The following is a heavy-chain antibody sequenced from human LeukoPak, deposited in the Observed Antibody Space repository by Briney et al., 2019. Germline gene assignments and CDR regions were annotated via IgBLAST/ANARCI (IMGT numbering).Heavy chain of an antibody. Sequence: GGSLRLSCAASGFTFSRCAMSWVRQAPGKGLEWVSAISESGDATYYADSVRGRFTISRDNSKNTLYLQMNRLRVDDTAIYYCAKDRDYWGQGTLVTVSS. CDR2: ISESGDAT. CDR1: GFTFSRCA. CDR3: AKDRDY. J-gene: IGHJ4*02. V-gene: IGHV3-23*01.